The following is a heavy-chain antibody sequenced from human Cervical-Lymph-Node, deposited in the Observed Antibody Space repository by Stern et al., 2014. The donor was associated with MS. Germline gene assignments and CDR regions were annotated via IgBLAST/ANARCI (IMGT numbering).Heavy chain of an antibody. CDR2: IYNIGIT. Sequence: QVQLQESGPGLVKPSQTLSLTCTVSGGSINIGDYYWSWIRHLPGKGLEWIGYIYNIGITSYNSSLKSRVSISVDTSKNQFSLNLNSMTAADTAVYYCAGGTVAGLFDFWGQGMLVTVSS. J-gene: IGHJ4*02. V-gene: IGHV4-31*03. D-gene: IGHD6-19*01. CDR3: AGGTVAGLFDF. CDR1: GGSINIGDYY.